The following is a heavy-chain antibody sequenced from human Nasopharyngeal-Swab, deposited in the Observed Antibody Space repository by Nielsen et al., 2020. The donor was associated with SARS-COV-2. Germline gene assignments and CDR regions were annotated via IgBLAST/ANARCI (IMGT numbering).Heavy chain of an antibody. V-gene: IGHV4-34*01. Sequence: GSLRLSCAVYGGSFSGYYWSWIRQPPGKGLEWIGEINHSGSTNYNPPLKSRVTISVDTSKNQFSLKLSSVTAADTAVYYCARYQLYSSSWYFDYWGQGTLVTVSS. CDR3: ARYQLYSSSWYFDY. CDR1: GGSFSGYY. D-gene: IGHD6-13*01. CDR2: INHSGST. J-gene: IGHJ4*02.